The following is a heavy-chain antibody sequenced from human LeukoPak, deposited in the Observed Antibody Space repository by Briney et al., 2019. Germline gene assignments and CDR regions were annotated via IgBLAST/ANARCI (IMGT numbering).Heavy chain of an antibody. V-gene: IGHV3-21*01. CDR3: ARDDYYYDSSGYFLLNFDY. CDR1: GFTFSSYS. Sequence: GSLRLSCAASGFTFSSYSMNWVRQAPGKGLEWGSSISSNSSYIYYADSVKGRFTISRDNAKNSLYLQMNSLRAEDTAVYYCARDDYYYDSSGYFLLNFDYWGQGTLVTVSS. CDR2: ISSNSSYI. J-gene: IGHJ4*02. D-gene: IGHD3-22*01.